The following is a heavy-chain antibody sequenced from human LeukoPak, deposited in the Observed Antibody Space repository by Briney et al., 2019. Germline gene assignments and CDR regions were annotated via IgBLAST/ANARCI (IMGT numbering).Heavy chain of an antibody. CDR1: GFTFSSYS. V-gene: IGHV3-21*01. CDR2: ISSSSSYI. Sequence: GGSLRLSCAASGFTFSSYSMNWVRQAPGKGLEWVSSISSSSSYIYYADSVKGRFTISRDNAKNSLYLQMNSLRAEDTAVYYCARDPHILYSSSWYDYWGQGTLVTVSS. J-gene: IGHJ4*02. CDR3: ARDPHILYSSSWYDY. D-gene: IGHD6-13*01.